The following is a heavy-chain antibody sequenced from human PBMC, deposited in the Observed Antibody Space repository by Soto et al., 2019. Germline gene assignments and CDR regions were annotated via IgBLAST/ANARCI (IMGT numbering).Heavy chain of an antibody. J-gene: IGHJ4*01. CDR2: VSHSGST. CDR1: GASISSNY. CDR3: ARDYLRALDY. Sequence: QVQLQESGPGLVKPSETLSLTCTVSGASISSNYWSWIRQPPGKGLEWIGYVSHSGSTNYNPSLNSRVTISRDTSKNQLSLRLSSVTAADTAVYYCARDYLRALDYWGHGTLVTVSS. V-gene: IGHV4-59*01. D-gene: IGHD3-10*01.